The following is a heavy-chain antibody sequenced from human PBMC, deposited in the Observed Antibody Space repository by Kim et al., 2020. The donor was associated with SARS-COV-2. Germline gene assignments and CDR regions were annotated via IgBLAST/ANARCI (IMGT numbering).Heavy chain of an antibody. Sequence: KSRVTISVDTSKNQFSLKLSSVTAADTAVYYCARGTTVTTLYYYYYGMDVWGQGTTVTVSS. CDR3: ARGTTVTTLYYYYYGMDV. V-gene: IGHV4-59*09. J-gene: IGHJ6*02. D-gene: IGHD4-17*01.